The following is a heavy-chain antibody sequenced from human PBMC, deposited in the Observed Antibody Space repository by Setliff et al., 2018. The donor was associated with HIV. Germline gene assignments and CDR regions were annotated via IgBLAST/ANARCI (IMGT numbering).Heavy chain of an antibody. CDR1: GYTFTSCF. J-gene: IGHJ6*02. Sequence: ASVKVSCKASGYTFTSCFMHWVRQAPGQGLEYMGIINPSDGTTDYTQKLQGRVTMTTDTSASTAYMELSSLRSEDTAVYYCAVPGTFYYYGMDVWGQGTTVTVSS. V-gene: IGHV1-46*03. CDR2: INPSDGTT. D-gene: IGHD1-1*01. CDR3: AVPGTFYYYGMDV.